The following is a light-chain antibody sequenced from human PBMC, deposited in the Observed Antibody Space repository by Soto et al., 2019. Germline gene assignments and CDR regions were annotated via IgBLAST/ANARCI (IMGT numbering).Light chain of an antibody. CDR3: SSWTISSTLMV. V-gene: IGLV2-14*01. J-gene: IGLJ1*01. Sequence: QSALTQPASVSGSPGQSITISCTGTSSNVGGYNYFSWYQQHPGKAPKLMIYDVSNRPSGISNRFSGSKSGKTASLTISGLQAEDEDDYYCSSWTISSTLMVFGTGTKVTVL. CDR1: SSNVGGYNY. CDR2: DVS.